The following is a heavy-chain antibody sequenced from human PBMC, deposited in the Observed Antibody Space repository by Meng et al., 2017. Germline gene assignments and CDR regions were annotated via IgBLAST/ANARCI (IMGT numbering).Heavy chain of an antibody. CDR1: GYHFPTNN. CDR2: IDPKSGDT. J-gene: IGHJ4*02. Sequence: QRADAGSECPTLGPQVKVYSMPAGYHFPTNNIHWVRKPRGQGLEGMGRIDPKSGDTHYAQKFQGRVTMTGDTSIGTAYMELRGLRSDDTAVYFCARDEDISAAGKLFGNYWGQGTLVTVSS. D-gene: IGHD6-13*01. CDR3: ARDEDISAAGKLFGNY. V-gene: IGHV1-2*06.